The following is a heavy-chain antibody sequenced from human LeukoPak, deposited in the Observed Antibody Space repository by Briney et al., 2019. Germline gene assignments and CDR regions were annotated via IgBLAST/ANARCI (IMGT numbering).Heavy chain of an antibody. Sequence: RPSETLSLTCTVSGGSISSYYWSWIRQPPGKGLEWIGYIYYSGSTNYNPSLKSRVTISVDTSKNQFSLKLSSVTAADTAVYYCARTYSGCDGGDYWGQGTLVTVSS. V-gene: IGHV4-59*01. D-gene: IGHD5-12*01. CDR2: IYYSGST. J-gene: IGHJ4*02. CDR3: ARTYSGCDGGDY. CDR1: GGSISSYY.